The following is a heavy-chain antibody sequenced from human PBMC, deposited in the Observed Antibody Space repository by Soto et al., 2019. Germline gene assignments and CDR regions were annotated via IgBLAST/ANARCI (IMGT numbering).Heavy chain of an antibody. CDR3: SSGMAAGTY. J-gene: IGHJ4*02. CDR2: IKSKAAGGTA. D-gene: IGHD6-13*01. CDR1: GLTFTDAW. Sequence: EVQLVESGGGLVTPGGSLRLSCAVTGLTFTDAWMNWMRQAPGKGPEWVGRIKSKAAGGTADYAAAVKDRFTMSRDDLKNMLYLQMNSLKSADTAVYYCSSGMAAGTYWGQGTLVTVSS. V-gene: IGHV3-15*07.